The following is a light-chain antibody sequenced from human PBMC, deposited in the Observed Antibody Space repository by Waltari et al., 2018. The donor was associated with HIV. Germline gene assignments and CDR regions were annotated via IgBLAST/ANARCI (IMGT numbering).Light chain of an antibody. J-gene: IGKJ2*01. CDR1: EDIVTF. Sequence: IQMSQSPSSLSASMSDKITITCQANEDIVTFLNWYQQEPGKAPKLLIYGASNLQSGVPSRFSGSGSGTFFSLTITSPRPEDAAIYYCQQFRSLPLTFGQGTKLDIK. CDR2: GAS. CDR3: QQFRSLPLT. V-gene: IGKV1-33*01.